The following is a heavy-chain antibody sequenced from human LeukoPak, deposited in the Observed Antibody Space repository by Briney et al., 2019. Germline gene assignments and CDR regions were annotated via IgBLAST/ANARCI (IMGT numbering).Heavy chain of an antibody. Sequence: PGGSLRLSCAASGFTFSSYGMHWVRQAPGKGLEWVAVIWSDGTNKYYADSMKGRFAISRDDSNNMVYLQMNSLRAEDTAVYYCAKDVERGFDYTNSLDYWGQGTLVTVSS. V-gene: IGHV3-33*06. CDR2: IWSDGTNK. CDR1: GFTFSSYG. J-gene: IGHJ4*02. CDR3: AKDVERGFDYTNSLDY. D-gene: IGHD4-11*01.